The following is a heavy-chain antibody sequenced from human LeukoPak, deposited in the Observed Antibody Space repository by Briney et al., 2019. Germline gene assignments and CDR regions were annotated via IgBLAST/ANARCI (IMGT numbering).Heavy chain of an antibody. Sequence: SQTLSLTCTVSGGSISSGDYYWSWIRQPPGKGLEWIGYIYYSGSTYYNPSLKSRVTISVDTSKNQFSLKLSSVTAADTAVYYCASLAARSGYYYYYGMDVWGQGTTVTVSS. CDR3: ASLAARSGYYYYYGMDV. J-gene: IGHJ6*02. CDR1: GGSISSGDYY. D-gene: IGHD6-6*01. CDR2: IYYSGST. V-gene: IGHV4-30-4*01.